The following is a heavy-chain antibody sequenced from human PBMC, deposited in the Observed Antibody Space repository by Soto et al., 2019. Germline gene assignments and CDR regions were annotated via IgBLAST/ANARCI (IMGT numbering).Heavy chain of an antibody. CDR1: GGSISSSSYY. Sequence: QLQLQESGPGLVKPSETLSLTCTVSGGSISSSSYYWGWIRQPPGKGLEWIGSMYYSGSTYYNPSLKSRVTISVDTSKNQFSLKLSSVTAADTAVYYCARLSVVPAAPVVYWGQGTLVTVSS. CDR3: ARLSVVPAAPVVY. V-gene: IGHV4-39*01. CDR2: MYYSGST. J-gene: IGHJ4*02. D-gene: IGHD2-2*01.